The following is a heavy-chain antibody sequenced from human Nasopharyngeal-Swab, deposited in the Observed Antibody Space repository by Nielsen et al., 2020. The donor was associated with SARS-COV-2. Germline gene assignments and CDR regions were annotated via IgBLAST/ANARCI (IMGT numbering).Heavy chain of an antibody. V-gene: IGHV4-34*01. Sequence: SCAASGFTFDDYGMSWIRQPPGKGLEWIGEINHSGSTNYNPSLKSRVTISVDTSKNQFSLKLSSVTAADTAVYYCASSPRQPPARGWYFDLWGRGTLVTVSS. CDR2: INHSGST. J-gene: IGHJ2*01. D-gene: IGHD2-2*01. CDR3: ASSPRQPPARGWYFDL. CDR1: GFTFDDYG.